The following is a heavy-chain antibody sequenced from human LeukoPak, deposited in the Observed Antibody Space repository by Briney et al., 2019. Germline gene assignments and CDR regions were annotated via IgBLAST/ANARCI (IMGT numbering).Heavy chain of an antibody. CDR3: ARSSSDTAMLNDFDY. D-gene: IGHD5-18*01. V-gene: IGHV3-7*03. CDR1: GFTFSSYW. CDR2: IKQDGSEK. J-gene: IGHJ4*02. Sequence: GGSLRLSCAASGFTFSSYWMSWVRQAPGKGLEWVANIKQDGSEKYYVDSVKGRFTTSRDNAKNSLYLQMNSLRAEDTAVYYCARSSSDTAMLNDFDYWGQGTLVTVSS.